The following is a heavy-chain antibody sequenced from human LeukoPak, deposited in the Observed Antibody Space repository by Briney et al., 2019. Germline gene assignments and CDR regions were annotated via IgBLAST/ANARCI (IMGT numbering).Heavy chain of an antibody. D-gene: IGHD4-17*01. Sequence: SETLSLTCTVSGGSISSYYWSWIRPPPGKGLEWIGYIYYSGSTNYNPSLKSRVTISVDTSKNQFTLKLSSVTAADTAVYYCARDLRSGGDYDFYYYGMDVWGQGTTVTVSS. CDR3: ARDLRSGGDYDFYYYGMDV. CDR2: IYYSGST. CDR1: GGSISSYY. V-gene: IGHV4-59*01. J-gene: IGHJ6*02.